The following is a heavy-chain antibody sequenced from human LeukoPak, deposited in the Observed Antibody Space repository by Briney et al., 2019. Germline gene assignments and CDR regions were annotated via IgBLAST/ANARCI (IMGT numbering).Heavy chain of an antibody. CDR1: GGSLSPYK. V-gene: IGHV4-59*01. J-gene: IGHJ5*02. CDR3: ARWNVAYDA. CDR2: IYYTGTT. D-gene: IGHD1-1*01. Sequence: PSETLSLTCTVSGGSLSPYKWSWLRQPPGQGLEWIGWIYYTGTTSYNPSLKGRVTMSIDTSKNQFSLRLSSVTAADTAMYFCARWNVAYDAWGQATLVPVSS.